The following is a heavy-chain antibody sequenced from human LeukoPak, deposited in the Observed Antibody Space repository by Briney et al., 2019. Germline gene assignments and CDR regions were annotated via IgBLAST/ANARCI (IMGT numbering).Heavy chain of an antibody. CDR1: GGSISSYY. D-gene: IGHD2-2*01. CDR3: ARATQDIVVVDY. J-gene: IGHJ4*02. Sequence: SETLSLTCTVSGGSISSYYWSWIQQPPGKGLEWIGYIYYSGSTNYNPSLKSRVTISVDTSKNQFSLKLSSVTAADTAVYYCARATQDIVVVDYWGQGTLVTVSS. V-gene: IGHV4-59*01. CDR2: IYYSGST.